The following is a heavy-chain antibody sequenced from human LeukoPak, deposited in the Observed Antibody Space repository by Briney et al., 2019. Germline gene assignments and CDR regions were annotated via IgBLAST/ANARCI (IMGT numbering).Heavy chain of an antibody. CDR1: GFTFSSYA. D-gene: IGHD3-10*01. Sequence: PGGSLRLSCAASGFTFSSYAMSWVRQAPGKGLEWVSAISGSGGSTYYADSVKGRFTISRDNPKHTLYLQMNSLRAEDTAVYYCAKGGSGSYPLDYWGQGTLVTVSS. V-gene: IGHV3-23*01. CDR2: ISGSGGST. J-gene: IGHJ4*02. CDR3: AKGGSGSYPLDY.